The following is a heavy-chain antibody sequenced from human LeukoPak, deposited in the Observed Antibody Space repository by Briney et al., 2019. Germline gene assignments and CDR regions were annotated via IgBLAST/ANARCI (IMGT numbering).Heavy chain of an antibody. CDR1: GFTFTAYW. CDR3: ARDGCTSTTCTSLGGLNG. Sequence: GGSLRLSCEGSGFTFTAYWMSWVRQAPGQGLEWVASINQAGNERLFADSVRGRFTISRDNARKSVFLQMDSLRDDDTGVYFCARDGCTSTTCTSLGGLNGWAQGTLVTVSS. D-gene: IGHD1-26*01. V-gene: IGHV3-7*01. CDR2: INQAGNER. J-gene: IGHJ4*02.